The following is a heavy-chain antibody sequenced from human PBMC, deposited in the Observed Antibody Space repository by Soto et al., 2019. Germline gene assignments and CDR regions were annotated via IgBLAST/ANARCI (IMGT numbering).Heavy chain of an antibody. V-gene: IGHV3-33*01. D-gene: IGHD3-3*01. J-gene: IGHJ6*02. CDR3: ARVGPPRTYYDFWSGYYYYGMDV. CDR2: IWYDGSNK. CDR1: GFTFSNYG. Sequence: QVQLVESGGGVVQPGRSLRLSCAASGFTFSNYGMHWVRQAPGKGLEWVAVIWYDGSNKYCADSVKGRFTISRDNSKNTLNRQMNSLRAADTAVYYCARVGPPRTYYDFWSGYYYYGMDVWGQGTTVTVSS.